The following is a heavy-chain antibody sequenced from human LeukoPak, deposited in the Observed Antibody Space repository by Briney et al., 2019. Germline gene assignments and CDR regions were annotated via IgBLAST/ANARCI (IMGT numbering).Heavy chain of an antibody. V-gene: IGHV3-23*01. Sequence: GGSLRLSCAAPGFTFKNYAMNWVRQSPGQGLEWVSTISGDAVTSWYADSVKGRFTVSRDNSKNIVFLQMNSLTVDDTAVYYCAGDTHSSSWYDHWGQGTLVTVSS. CDR3: AGDTHSSSWYDH. CDR2: ISGDAVTS. J-gene: IGHJ5*02. D-gene: IGHD6-19*01. CDR1: GFTFKNYA.